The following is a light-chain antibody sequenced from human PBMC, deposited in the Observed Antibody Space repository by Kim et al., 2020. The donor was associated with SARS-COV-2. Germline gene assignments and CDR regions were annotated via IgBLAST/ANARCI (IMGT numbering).Light chain of an antibody. CDR3: QQRSNWPRT. Sequence: EIVLTQSPATLSLSPGERATLSCRASQNVSSYLAWYQQKPGQAPRLLIYDASNRATGIPARFSGSGSGTDFTLTISSLEPEDFAVYYCQQRSNWPRTFGQGTKVDNK. CDR2: DAS. V-gene: IGKV3-11*01. CDR1: QNVSSY. J-gene: IGKJ1*01.